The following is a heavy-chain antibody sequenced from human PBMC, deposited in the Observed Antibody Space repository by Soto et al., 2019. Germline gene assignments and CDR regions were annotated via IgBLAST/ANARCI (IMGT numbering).Heavy chain of an antibody. V-gene: IGHV3-30*18. CDR2: ISYDGSNK. Sequence: GGSLRLSCAASGFTFSSYGMHWVRQAPGKGLEWVAVISYDGSNKYYADSVKGRFTISRDNSKNTLYLQMNSLRAEDTAVYYCAKGYYDFWSGYDPSYYFDYWGQGTLVTVSS. CDR3: AKGYYDFWSGYDPSYYFDY. J-gene: IGHJ4*02. CDR1: GFTFSSYG. D-gene: IGHD3-3*01.